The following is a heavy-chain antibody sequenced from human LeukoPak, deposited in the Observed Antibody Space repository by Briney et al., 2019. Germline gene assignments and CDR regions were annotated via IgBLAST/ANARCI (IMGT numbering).Heavy chain of an antibody. CDR2: INGSYT. V-gene: IGHV3-74*01. Sequence: GGSLRLSCAASGFTFSSYWMHWVRQAPGKGLVWVSRINGSYTAYADSVKGRFTISRDNANNSLYLQMNSLRAEDTAVYYCARLAYGSFDYWGQGTPVTVSS. J-gene: IGHJ4*02. D-gene: IGHD3-10*01. CDR1: GFTFSSYW. CDR3: ARLAYGSFDY.